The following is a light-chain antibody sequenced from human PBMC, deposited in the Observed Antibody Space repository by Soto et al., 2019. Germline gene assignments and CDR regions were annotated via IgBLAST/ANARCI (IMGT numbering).Light chain of an antibody. CDR1: TGAVTSGYY. CDR2: NTN. CDR3: LVYYGGARV. J-gene: IGLJ3*02. Sequence: QAVVTQEPSLTVSPGGTVTLTCASNTGAVTSGYYPNWFQQKPGQAPMALIYNTNNRHSWTPARFSGSLLGDKAALTLSGAQPEDEADYYCLVYYGGARVFGGGTKLTVL. V-gene: IGLV7-43*01.